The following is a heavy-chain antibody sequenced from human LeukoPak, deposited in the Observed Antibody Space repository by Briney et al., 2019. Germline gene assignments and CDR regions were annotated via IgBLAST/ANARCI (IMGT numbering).Heavy chain of an antibody. V-gene: IGHV3-48*03. CDR1: GFTFSSYE. CDR3: ANFKATMVRG. D-gene: IGHD3-10*01. CDR2: ISSSGSTI. J-gene: IGHJ4*02. Sequence: GGSLRLSCAASGFTFSSYEMNWVRQAPGKGLEWVSYISSSGSTIYYADSVKGRFTISRDNAKNSLYLQMNSLRAEDTAVYYCANFKATMVRGWGQGTLVTVSS.